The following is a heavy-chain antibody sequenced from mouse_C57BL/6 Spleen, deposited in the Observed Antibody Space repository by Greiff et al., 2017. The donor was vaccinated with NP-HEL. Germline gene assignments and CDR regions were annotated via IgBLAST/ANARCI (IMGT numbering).Heavy chain of an antibody. J-gene: IGHJ1*03. CDR2: IDPNSGGT. D-gene: IGHD1-1*01. Sequence: RGLEWIGRIDPNSGGTKYNEKFKSKATLTVDKPSSTAYMQLSSLTSEDSAVYYCARSYYGSSQGYFDVWGTGTTVTVSS. V-gene: IGHV1-72*01. CDR3: ARSYYGSSQGYFDV.